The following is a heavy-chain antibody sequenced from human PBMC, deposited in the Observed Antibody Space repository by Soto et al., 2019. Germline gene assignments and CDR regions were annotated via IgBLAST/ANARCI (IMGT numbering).Heavy chain of an antibody. Sequence: QITLKESGPTLVKSKQTLTLTCTFSGFSLSSGGGAVGWIRQPPGKALEWLAIIYASGGTHYSPSLKTRLTITKDTSKNQVVLTMTNMDPVDTATYYCGHRRDVATRCWFDPWGQGILVTVSS. CDR1: GFSLSSGGGA. CDR3: GHRRDVATRCWFDP. V-gene: IGHV2-5*01. CDR2: IYASGGT. J-gene: IGHJ5*02. D-gene: IGHD6-6*01.